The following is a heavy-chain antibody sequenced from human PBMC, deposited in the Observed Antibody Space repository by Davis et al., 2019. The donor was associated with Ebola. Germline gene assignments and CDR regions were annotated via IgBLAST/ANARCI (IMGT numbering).Heavy chain of an antibody. CDR3: ARVGYDFWSGYYHYFDY. CDR2: IYYSGST. V-gene: IGHV4-59*01. D-gene: IGHD3-3*01. Sequence: GSLRLSCTVSGGSISSYYWSWIRQPPGKGLEWIGYIYYSGSTNYNPSLKSRVTISVDTSKNQFSLKLSPVTAADTAVYYCARVGYDFWSGYYHYFDYWGQGTLVTVSS. J-gene: IGHJ4*02. CDR1: GGSISSYY.